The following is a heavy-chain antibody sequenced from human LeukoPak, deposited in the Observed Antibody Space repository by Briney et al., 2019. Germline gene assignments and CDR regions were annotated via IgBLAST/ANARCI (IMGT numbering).Heavy chain of an antibody. CDR3: AKETYDILTGYSSDYFDY. J-gene: IGHJ4*02. D-gene: IGHD3-9*01. V-gene: IGHV3-23*01. Sequence: GGSLRLSCAASGFTFSSYSMNWVRQAPGKGLEWVSAISGSGGYTYYADSVKGRFTISRDNSKNTLYLQMNSLRAEDTAVYYCAKETYDILTGYSSDYFDYWGQGTLVTVSS. CDR2: ISGSGGYT. CDR1: GFTFSSYS.